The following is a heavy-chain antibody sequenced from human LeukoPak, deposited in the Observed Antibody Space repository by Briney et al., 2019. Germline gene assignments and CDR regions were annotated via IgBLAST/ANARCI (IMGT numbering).Heavy chain of an antibody. Sequence: GGSLRLPCAASGFTLSDHYMTWIRQPPGKGLEWISYISPTGGTIYYADSVKGRFTISRDNAKQSLYLQMNSLRAEDTAVYYCAKDPLSSALYYFDFRGQGTLVTVSS. J-gene: IGHJ4*02. CDR1: GFTLSDHY. CDR2: ISPTGGTI. V-gene: IGHV3-11*01. CDR3: AKDPLSSALYYFDF.